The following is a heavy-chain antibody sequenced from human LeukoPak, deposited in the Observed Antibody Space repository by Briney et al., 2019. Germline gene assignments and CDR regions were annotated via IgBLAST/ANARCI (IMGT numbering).Heavy chain of an antibody. J-gene: IGHJ4*02. Sequence: GGSLRLSCAASGFTFSSYSMNWVRQAPGKGLEWISYITGSSNNIYYADSVKGRFTISRDNAKNSLYLQMNSLRAEDTAVYYCAREVIGPAVFDYWGQGTLVTVSS. CDR2: ITGSSNNI. D-gene: IGHD2-21*01. CDR1: GFTFSSYS. V-gene: IGHV3-48*01. CDR3: AREVIGPAVFDY.